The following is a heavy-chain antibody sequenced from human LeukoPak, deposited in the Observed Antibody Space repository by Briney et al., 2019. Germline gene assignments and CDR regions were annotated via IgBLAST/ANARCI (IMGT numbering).Heavy chain of an antibody. D-gene: IGHD6-13*01. CDR2: INHSGST. CDR1: GGSFSGYY. Sequence: SETLSLTCAVYGGSFSGYYWSWIRQPPGKGLEWIGEINHSGSTNYNPSLKSRVTISVDTSKNQFSLKLSSVTAADTAVYYCARRTAAAGYYFDDWGQGTLVTVSS. J-gene: IGHJ4*02. CDR3: ARRTAAAGYYFDD. V-gene: IGHV4-34*01.